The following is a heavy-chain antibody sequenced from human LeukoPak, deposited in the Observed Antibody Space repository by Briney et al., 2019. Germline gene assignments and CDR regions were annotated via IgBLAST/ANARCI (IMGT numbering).Heavy chain of an antibody. CDR3: ARHPSFYSGWPLDY. CDR2: IYLGDSDV. Sequence: GESLKISCKGFGFTFTNNWIGWVRQKPGKGLEWTGIIYLGDSDVRYSPSFQGQVTISADKSTTTAYLQWSSLKASDTAMYYCARHPSFYSGWPLDYWGQGTLVTVSS. J-gene: IGHJ4*02. CDR1: GFTFTNNW. V-gene: IGHV5-51*01. D-gene: IGHD6-19*01.